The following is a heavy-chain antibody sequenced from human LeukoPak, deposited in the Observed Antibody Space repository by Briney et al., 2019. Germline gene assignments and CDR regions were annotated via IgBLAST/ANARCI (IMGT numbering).Heavy chain of an antibody. J-gene: IGHJ1*01. Sequence: SETLSLTCTVSGGSISSYYWSWLRQPPGKGLEWIGYFYYSGSTNYNPSLKSRVTISVDTSKNQFSLKLSSVTAADTAVYYCAGAPQWELRTWGQGTLVTVSS. CDR3: AGAPQWELRT. CDR1: GGSISSYY. V-gene: IGHV4-59*01. D-gene: IGHD1-26*01. CDR2: FYYSGST.